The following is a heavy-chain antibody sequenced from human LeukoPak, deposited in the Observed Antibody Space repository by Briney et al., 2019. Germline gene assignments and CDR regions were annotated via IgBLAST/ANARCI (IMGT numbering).Heavy chain of an antibody. CDR2: ISSSGSTI. D-gene: IGHD3-10*01. J-gene: IGHJ4*02. V-gene: IGHV3-48*04. Sequence: GGSLRLSCAASGFTFSSYGMHWVRQAPGKGLEWVSYISSSGSTIYYADSVKGRFTISRDNAKNSLYLQMNSLRAEDTAVYYCARDGRNYGSGKLHDYWGQGTLVTVSS. CDR3: ARDGRNYGSGKLHDY. CDR1: GFTFSSYG.